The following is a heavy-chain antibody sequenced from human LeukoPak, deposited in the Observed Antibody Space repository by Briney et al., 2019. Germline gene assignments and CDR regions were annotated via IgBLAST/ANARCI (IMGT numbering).Heavy chain of an antibody. V-gene: IGHV3-30-3*01. J-gene: IGHJ3*02. CDR3: ARDPKGGYSYGWGAFDI. CDR2: ISFDGSNK. D-gene: IGHD5-18*01. CDR1: GFTFSSNA. Sequence: PGGSLRLSCAASGFTFSSNAMHWVRQAPGKGLEWVAIISFDGSNKNYADSVKGRFTVSRDNSKNTLYLKMSSLTSEDTAVYYCARDPKGGYSYGWGAFDIWAMGHWTPFLQ.